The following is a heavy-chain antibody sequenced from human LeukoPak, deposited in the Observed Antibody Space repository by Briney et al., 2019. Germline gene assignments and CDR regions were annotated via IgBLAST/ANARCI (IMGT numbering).Heavy chain of an antibody. CDR1: GYYFIGYY. CDR3: ARDGIVGATMPVDY. Sequence: GASVKVSCKTSGYYFIGYYVHWVRQAPGQGLEWMGWISAYNGNTNYAQKVQGRVTMTTDTSTNTAYMELRSLRSDDTAVYYCARDGIVGATMPVDYWGRGTLVTVSS. V-gene: IGHV1-18*04. CDR2: ISAYNGNT. D-gene: IGHD1-26*01. J-gene: IGHJ4*02.